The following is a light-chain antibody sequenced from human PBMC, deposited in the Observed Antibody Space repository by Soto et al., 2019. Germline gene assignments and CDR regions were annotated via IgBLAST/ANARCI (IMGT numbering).Light chain of an antibody. V-gene: IGKV3D-20*02. CDR3: QHRANWPLT. CDR2: DAV. Sequence: EIVLTQSPGILSLSPGEGATLSCRASQSVSSSNLAWYQQKPGQAPRLLIYDAVRRATGIPARFSGSGSGTDFTLTISSLEPEDFALYYCQHRANWPLTFGGGTKVDIK. J-gene: IGKJ4*01. CDR1: QSVSSSN.